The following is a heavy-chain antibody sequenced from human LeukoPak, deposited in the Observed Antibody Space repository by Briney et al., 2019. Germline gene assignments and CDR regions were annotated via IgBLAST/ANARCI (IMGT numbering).Heavy chain of an antibody. CDR3: ARMVLQSFDY. J-gene: IGHJ4*02. Sequence: ASVKVSCKVSGSTLRELSMHWVRQAPGKGLEWMGGFDPKDNETNYAQKFQGRVTMADDTSTDTAYMELSSLRSEDTAVYYCARMVLQSFDYWGQGTLVTVSS. D-gene: IGHD4/OR15-4a*01. CDR1: GSTLRELS. V-gene: IGHV1-24*01. CDR2: FDPKDNET.